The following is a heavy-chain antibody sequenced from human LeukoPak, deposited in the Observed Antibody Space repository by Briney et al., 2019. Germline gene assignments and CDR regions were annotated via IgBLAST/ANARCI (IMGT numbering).Heavy chain of an antibody. J-gene: IGHJ6*02. CDR2: INAGNGNT. Sequence: ASVTVSCKASGYTFSTYAIHWVRQAPGQRLEWMGWINAGNGNTRYSQKFQGRVTITRDTSTSTAYMELRSLRSDDTAVYYCARESYCSSTSCYSDYYYYGMDVWGQGTTVTVSS. CDR1: GYTFSTYA. V-gene: IGHV1-3*01. D-gene: IGHD2-2*01. CDR3: ARESYCSSTSCYSDYYYYGMDV.